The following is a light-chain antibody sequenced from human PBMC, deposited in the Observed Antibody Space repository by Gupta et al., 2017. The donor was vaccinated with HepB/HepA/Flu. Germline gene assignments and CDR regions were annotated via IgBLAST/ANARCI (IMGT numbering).Light chain of an antibody. Sequence: IVLIQPPATLSCSRAESVTLSCSASPSVSLSLSWYQQKPGQSTRLLVYDAFTRASGVPARFSGSGSGTEWTRTISRLEPEDFAVYYCLQDINWPLVTFGQGTRLDIK. CDR3: LQDINWPLVT. V-gene: IGKV3-11*01. J-gene: IGKJ5*01. CDR2: DAF. CDR1: PSVSLS.